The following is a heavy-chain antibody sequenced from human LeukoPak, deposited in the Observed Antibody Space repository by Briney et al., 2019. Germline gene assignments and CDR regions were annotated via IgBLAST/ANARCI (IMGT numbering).Heavy chain of an antibody. CDR2: ISGSGGST. J-gene: IGHJ4*02. CDR3: AKSGYYYGSGSYPRGYFDY. Sequence: GGSLRLSCAASGFTFSSYAMSWVRQAPGKGLEWVSAISGSGGSTYYADSVRGLFTISRDNSKNTLYLQMNSLRAEDTAVYYYAKSGYYYGSGSYPRGYFDYWGQGTLVTVSS. D-gene: IGHD3-10*01. V-gene: IGHV3-23*01. CDR1: GFTFSSYA.